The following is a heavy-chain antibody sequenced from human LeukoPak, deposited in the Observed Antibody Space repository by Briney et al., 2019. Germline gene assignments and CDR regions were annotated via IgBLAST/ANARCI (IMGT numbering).Heavy chain of an antibody. Sequence: GESLKISCKASGYSFTTYWIGWVRQMPGKGLEWMGIIYPADSTAHYSPSFQGQVTISVDKSINTAYLQWSSLKASDTAMYYCARHFRSNGDYGPPDYWGQGTLVTVSS. J-gene: IGHJ4*02. V-gene: IGHV5-51*01. D-gene: IGHD4-17*01. CDR3: ARHFRSNGDYGPPDY. CDR1: GYSFTTYW. CDR2: IYPADSTA.